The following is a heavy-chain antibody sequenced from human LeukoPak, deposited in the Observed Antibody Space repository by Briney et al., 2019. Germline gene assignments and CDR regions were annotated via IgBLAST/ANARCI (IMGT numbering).Heavy chain of an antibody. CDR3: AKDANPMTTVTNFDY. Sequence: PGGSLRLSCAASGFTFSGYAMSWVRQAPGNGLEWVSAISGSGGSTYYADSVKGRFTISRDNSKNTLYLQMNSLRAEDTAVYYCAKDANPMTTVTNFDYWGQGTLVTVSS. V-gene: IGHV3-23*01. D-gene: IGHD4-11*01. CDR2: ISGSGGST. J-gene: IGHJ4*02. CDR1: GFTFSGYA.